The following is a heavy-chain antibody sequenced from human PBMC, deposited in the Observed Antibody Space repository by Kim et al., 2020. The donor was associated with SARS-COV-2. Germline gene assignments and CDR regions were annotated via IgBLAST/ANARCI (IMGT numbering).Heavy chain of an antibody. CDR2: MYYSGST. Sequence: SETLSLTCTVSGGSISSSSYYWGWIRQPPGKGLEWIGSMYYSGSTYYNPSLKSRVTISVDTSKNQFSLKLSSVTAADTAVYYCAMNYGSGNYYPPDYWGQGTLVTVSS. J-gene: IGHJ4*02. CDR1: GGSISSSSYY. D-gene: IGHD3-10*01. CDR3: AMNYGSGNYYPPDY. V-gene: IGHV4-39*01.